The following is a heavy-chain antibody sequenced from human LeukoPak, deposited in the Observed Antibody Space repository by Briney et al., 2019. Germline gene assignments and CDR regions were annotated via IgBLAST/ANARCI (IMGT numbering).Heavy chain of an antibody. CDR2: IYYRGNT. CDR3: ERHGRCSASCSFAY. CDR1: GGSISSYD. D-gene: IGHD2-2*01. J-gene: IGHJ1*01. Sequence: KSAETLSLTCTVSGGSISSYDWSWSRQRPGKARGGRGYIYYRGNTNSNPSLNIRVNISVATSKTHFSPKLSSVTAAATDAYYCERHGRCSASCSFAYWGQGPLVTVSS. V-gene: IGHV4-59*08.